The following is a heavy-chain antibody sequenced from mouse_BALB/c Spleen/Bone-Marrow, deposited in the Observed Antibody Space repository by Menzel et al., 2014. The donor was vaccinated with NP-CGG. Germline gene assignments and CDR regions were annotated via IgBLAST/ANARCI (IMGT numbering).Heavy chain of an antibody. CDR2: ISYSGST. D-gene: IGHD1-1*01. J-gene: IGHJ1*01. Sequence: VQLQQSGPSLVKPSQTLSLTCSVTGDSITSGYWNWIRKFPGNKLEYMGYISYSGSTYYNPSLKSRISITRDTSKNQYYLQLNSVTTEDTATYYCARYYYRSSYWYFDVWGAGTTVTVSS. CDR1: GDSITSGY. V-gene: IGHV3-8*02. CDR3: ARYYYRSSYWYFDV.